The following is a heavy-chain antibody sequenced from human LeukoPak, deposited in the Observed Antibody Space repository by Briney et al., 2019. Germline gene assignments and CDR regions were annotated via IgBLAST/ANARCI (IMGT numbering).Heavy chain of an antibody. CDR3: ARDHWGIVENGYDYFYYDMDV. D-gene: IGHD7-27*01. V-gene: IGHV1-69*05. J-gene: IGHJ6*03. Sequence: GASVNVSCKASGGTFSTNGFSLVRQAPGQGLEWMGAIIPIYGTPTYAPRFQGRVTITTDESTSTAYMELSRLRSDDTAVYYCARDHWGIVENGYDYFYYDMDVWGKGTTVTVSS. CDR2: IIPIYGTP. CDR1: GGTFSTNG.